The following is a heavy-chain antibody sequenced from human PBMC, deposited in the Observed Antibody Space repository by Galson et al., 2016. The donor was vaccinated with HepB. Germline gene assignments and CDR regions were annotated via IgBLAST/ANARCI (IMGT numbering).Heavy chain of an antibody. CDR1: GYSFTNYV. Sequence: SVKVSCKASGYSFTNYVIHWVRQAPGQGLERMGGIIPIFGTANYAQKFQGRVTITEDESTSTAYMELSSLRSEDTAVYYCAREGLMGGSFDYWGQGTLVTVSS. V-gene: IGHV1-69*13. J-gene: IGHJ4*02. D-gene: IGHD1-26*01. CDR2: IIPIFGTA. CDR3: AREGLMGGSFDY.